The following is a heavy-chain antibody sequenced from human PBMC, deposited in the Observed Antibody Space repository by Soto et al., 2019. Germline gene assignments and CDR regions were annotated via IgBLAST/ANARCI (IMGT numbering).Heavy chain of an antibody. CDR2: IHYSGST. Sequence: QVQLQESGPGLVKPSQTLSLTCSVSGDSISGGDYYWSWIRQPPGEALEWIGHIHYSGSTYYNAAPKSRXXIXLXMSKNEFSLNLSSVTAADTAVYYCARDQRALRYFDYWGQGTLVTVSS. CDR3: ARDQRALRYFDY. V-gene: IGHV4-30-4*01. CDR1: GDSISGGDYY. J-gene: IGHJ4*02.